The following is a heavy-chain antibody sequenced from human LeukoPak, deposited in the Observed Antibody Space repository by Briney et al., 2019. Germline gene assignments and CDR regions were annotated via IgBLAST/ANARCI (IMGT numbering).Heavy chain of an antibody. Sequence: GGSLTLSCAASGFTFSSYAMSWVRQAPGKGLEWVSAISGSGGSTYYADSVKGRFTISRDNSKNTLYLQMNSLRAEDTAVYYGAKDDSSGSIPFYWGQGTLVTVSS. J-gene: IGHJ4*02. CDR1: GFTFSSYA. CDR3: AKDDSSGSIPFY. D-gene: IGHD3-22*01. V-gene: IGHV3-23*01. CDR2: ISGSGGST.